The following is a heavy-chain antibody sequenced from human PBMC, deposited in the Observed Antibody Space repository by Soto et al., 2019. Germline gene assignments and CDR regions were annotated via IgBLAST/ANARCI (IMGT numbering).Heavy chain of an antibody. CDR2: IYPGDSDT. CDR3: ARQGIFGVVITYYFDY. V-gene: IGHV5-51*01. J-gene: IGHJ4*02. D-gene: IGHD3-3*01. Sequence: GESLKISCKGSGYSFTSYWIGWVRQMPGKGLEWMGIIYPGDSDTRYSPSFQGQVTISADKSISTAYLQWSSQKASDTAMYYCARQGIFGVVITYYFDYWGQGTLVTVSS. CDR1: GYSFTSYW.